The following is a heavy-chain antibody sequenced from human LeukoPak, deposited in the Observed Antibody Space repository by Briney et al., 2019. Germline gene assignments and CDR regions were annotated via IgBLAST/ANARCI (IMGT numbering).Heavy chain of an antibody. CDR1: GGSFSGYY. V-gene: IGHV4-34*01. J-gene: IGHJ3*02. CDR3: ARSCRILDIVATIRARLGGNGFDI. Sequence: SETLSLTCAVYGGSFSGYYWSWLRQPPGKGLEWIGEINHSGSTNYNPSLKSRVTISVDTSKNQFSLKLSSVTAADKAVYYCARSCRILDIVATIRARLGGNGFDIWGQGTMVTVSS. D-gene: IGHD5-12*01. CDR2: INHSGST.